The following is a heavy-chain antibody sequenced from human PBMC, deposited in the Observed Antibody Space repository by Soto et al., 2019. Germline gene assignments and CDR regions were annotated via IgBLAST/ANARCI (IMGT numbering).Heavy chain of an antibody. CDR1: GYIFVNYG. D-gene: IGHD3-16*01. CDR3: VMVDNYVTPTPQDV. V-gene: IGHV1-18*01. J-gene: IGHJ6*02. CDR2: ISPYTGNT. Sequence: QVQLVQSGDEVKKPGASVKVSCKASGYIFVNYGIAWVRQAPGQGREWMGWISPYTGNTHSATKIQGRLTMTTDTSTSTAYMDLGILTSDDTAVYYCVMVDNYVTPTPQDVWGQGTTVTVSS.